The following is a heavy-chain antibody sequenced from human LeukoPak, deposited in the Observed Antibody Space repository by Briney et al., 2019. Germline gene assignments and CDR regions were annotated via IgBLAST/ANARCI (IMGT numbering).Heavy chain of an antibody. CDR1: GFTVSSNY. V-gene: IGHV3-53*01. Sequence: AGGSLRLSCAASGFTVSSNYMSWVRQAPGKGLEWGSVIYSGGSTYYADSVKGRFTISRDNSKNTLYLQMNSLRAEDTAVYYCARDLIDGTTKGYDAFDIWGQGTMVTVSS. J-gene: IGHJ3*02. CDR3: ARDLIDGTTKGYDAFDI. D-gene: IGHD1-1*01. CDR2: IYSGGST.